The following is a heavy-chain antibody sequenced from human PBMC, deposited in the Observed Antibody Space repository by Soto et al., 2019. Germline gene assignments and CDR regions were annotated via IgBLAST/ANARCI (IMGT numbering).Heavy chain of an antibody. V-gene: IGHV4-59*01. Sequence: SETLSLTCTVSGGSISSYYWSWIRQPPGKGLEWIGYIYYSGSTNYNPSLKSRVTISVDTSKNQFSLKLSSVTAADTAVYYCARADGYCSGGSCYEVAFDIWGQGTMVTVSS. D-gene: IGHD2-15*01. CDR3: ARADGYCSGGSCYEVAFDI. CDR1: GGSISSYY. CDR2: IYYSGST. J-gene: IGHJ3*02.